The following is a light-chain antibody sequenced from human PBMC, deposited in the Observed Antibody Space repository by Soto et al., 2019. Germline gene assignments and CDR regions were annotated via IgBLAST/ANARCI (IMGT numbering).Light chain of an antibody. CDR3: QQYDSSPGT. V-gene: IGKV3-20*01. Sequence: EIVLTQSPGTLSLSPGARATLACRASPSVSSSYLDWYQQKSGKSPRLLICGAFSRATGIQDRFSVSGPGTDFTLPISRLEPEDVAVYYYQQYDSSPGTLGQGTKVEIK. CDR1: PSVSSSY. CDR2: GAF. J-gene: IGKJ1*01.